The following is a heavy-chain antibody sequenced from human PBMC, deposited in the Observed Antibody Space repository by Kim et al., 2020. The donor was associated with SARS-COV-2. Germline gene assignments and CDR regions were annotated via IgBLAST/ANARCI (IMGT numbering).Heavy chain of an antibody. CDR3: AKGMVRGVIITFDWYFDL. CDR2: IWYDGSNK. Sequence: GGSLRLSCAASGFTFSSYGMHWVRQAPGKGLEWVAVIWYDGSNKYYADSVKGRFTISRDNSKNTLYLQMNSLRAEDTAVYYCAKGMVRGVIITFDWYFDLWGRGTLVTVSS. V-gene: IGHV3-33*06. CDR1: GFTFSSYG. J-gene: IGHJ2*01. D-gene: IGHD3-10*01.